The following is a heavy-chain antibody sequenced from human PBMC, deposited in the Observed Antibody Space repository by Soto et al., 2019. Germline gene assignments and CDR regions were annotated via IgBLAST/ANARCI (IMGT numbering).Heavy chain of an antibody. D-gene: IGHD3-16*01. CDR2: ISSSSSTI. V-gene: IGHV3-48*02. J-gene: IGHJ4*02. CDR1: GFTFSSYS. CDR3: ARVAHYVWGSYGYGGGGGEGY. Sequence: EVQLVESGGGLVQPGGSLRLSCAASGFTFSSYSMNWVRQAPGKGLEWVSYISSSSSTIYYADSVKGRFTISRDNAKNSLYLKMNSLGDGDRVVYYCARVAHYVWGSYGYGGGGGEGYWGQGTLVTVSS.